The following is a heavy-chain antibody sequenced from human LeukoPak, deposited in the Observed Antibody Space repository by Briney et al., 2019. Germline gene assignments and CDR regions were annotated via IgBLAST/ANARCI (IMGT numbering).Heavy chain of an antibody. CDR2: MSDSGGRT. Sequence: GGSLRLSCAVSGITLSNYGMSWVRQAPGKGLEWVAGMSDSGGRTNYADSVKGRFTISRDNPKNTLYMQMNSLRAEDTAVYFCAKRGVVIRVILVGFHKEAYYFDSWGQGALVTVSS. J-gene: IGHJ4*02. CDR3: AKRGVVIRVILVGFHKEAYYFDS. D-gene: IGHD3-22*01. V-gene: IGHV3-23*01. CDR1: GITLSNYG.